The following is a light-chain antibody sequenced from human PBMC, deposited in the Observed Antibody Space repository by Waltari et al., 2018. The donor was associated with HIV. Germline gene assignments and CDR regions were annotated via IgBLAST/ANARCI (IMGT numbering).Light chain of an antibody. CDR2: WAS. CDR1: QRIFYSSNNKHY. Sequence: IVMTPSPDSLAVSLGERATINCKSSQRIFYSSNNKHYLAWYQHKPGQPPKLLIYWASTRESGVPDRFSGSGSGTDFTLTLSSLQPEDVAVYYCQQYYHVPVTFGQGTRLEIK. V-gene: IGKV4-1*01. J-gene: IGKJ5*01. CDR3: QQYYHVPVT.